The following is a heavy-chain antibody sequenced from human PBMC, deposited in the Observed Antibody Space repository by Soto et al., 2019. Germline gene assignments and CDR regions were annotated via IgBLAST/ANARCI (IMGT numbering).Heavy chain of an antibody. CDR2: ISGSTSYI. J-gene: IGHJ6*03. D-gene: IGHD2-2*01. V-gene: IGHV3-21*01. CDR3: ARDGPFCSGTGCRDYYHYMDF. Sequence: EVQLVESGGGLVKPGGSLRLSCAASGFSFSDYSMNWVRQAPGKGLEWVSSISGSTSYIYYADSLKGRFTVSRDNAEKSLYLQMNRLRAEDTAVYHCARDGPFCSGTGCRDYYHYMDFWGKGTTVIVSS. CDR1: GFSFSDYS.